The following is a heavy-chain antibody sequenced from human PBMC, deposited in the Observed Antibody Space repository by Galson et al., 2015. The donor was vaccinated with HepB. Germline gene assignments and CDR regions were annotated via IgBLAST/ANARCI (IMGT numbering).Heavy chain of an antibody. J-gene: IGHJ4*02. CDR2: ISAYNGNT. CDR1: GYTFTSYG. Sequence: SCKASGYTFTSYGISWVRQAPGQGLEWMGWISAYNGNTNYAQKLQGRVTMTTDTSTSTAYMELRSLRSDDTAVYYCARDSDGYKPRLIDYWGQGTLVTVSS. D-gene: IGHD5-24*01. CDR3: ARDSDGYKPRLIDY. V-gene: IGHV1-18*01.